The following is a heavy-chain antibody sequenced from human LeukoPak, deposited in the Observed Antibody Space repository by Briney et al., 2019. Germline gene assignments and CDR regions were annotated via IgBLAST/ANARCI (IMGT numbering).Heavy chain of an antibody. CDR2: IIPILGIA. CDR1: GGTFSSYA. V-gene: IGHV1-69*04. Sequence: ASVKVSCKASGGTFSSYAISWVRQAPGQGLEWMGRIIPILGIANYAQKFQGRVTITADKSTSTAYMELSSLRSEDTAVYYCARPSSWYASDAFDIWGQGTMVTVSS. D-gene: IGHD6-13*01. CDR3: ARPSSWYASDAFDI. J-gene: IGHJ3*02.